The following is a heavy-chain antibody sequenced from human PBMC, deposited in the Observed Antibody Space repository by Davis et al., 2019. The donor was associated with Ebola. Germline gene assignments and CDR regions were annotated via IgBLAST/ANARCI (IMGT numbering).Heavy chain of an antibody. D-gene: IGHD2-21*02. J-gene: IGHJ4*02. V-gene: IGHV3-11*03. CDR1: GFTLSDYY. CDR2: IGGSGGNT. CDR3: AKLGRSSDYYGRHFDW. Sequence: GESLKISCAAAGFTLSDYYVSWIRQAPGKGLEWISRIGGSGGNTNYADSVKGRFTISRDNAKKSLYLQMNSLKASDTATYYCAKLGRSSDYYGRHFDWWGQGTRVTVSS.